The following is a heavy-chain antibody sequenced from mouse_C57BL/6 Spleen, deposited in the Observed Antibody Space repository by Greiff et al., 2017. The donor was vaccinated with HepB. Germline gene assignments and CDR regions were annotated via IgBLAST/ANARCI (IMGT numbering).Heavy chain of an antibody. CDR2: IDPETGGT. D-gene: IGHD2-1*01. J-gene: IGHJ3*01. CDR3: TRGYYGKEAWFAY. V-gene: IGHV1-15*01. Sequence: QVQLQQSGAELVRPGASVTLSCKASGYTFTDYEMHWVKQTPVHGLEWIGAIDPETGGTAYNQKFKGKAILTADKSSSTAYMELRSLTSEDSAVYYCTRGYYGKEAWFAYWGQGTLVTVSA. CDR1: GYTFTDYE.